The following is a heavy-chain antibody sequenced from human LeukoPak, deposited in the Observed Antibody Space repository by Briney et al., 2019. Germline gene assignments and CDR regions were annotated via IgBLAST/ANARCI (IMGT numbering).Heavy chain of an antibody. Sequence: GASVKVSCKTSGYIFAAYYLNWVRQAPGQGLEWMGWINPNSGGTKYAQKFQDRVTMTRDTSINTAYMELSSLRSEDTAVYYCARSSGRSPNRDYMDVWGKGTTVTISS. D-gene: IGHD1-14*01. CDR2: INPNSGGT. CDR3: ARSSGRSPNRDYMDV. V-gene: IGHV1-2*02. J-gene: IGHJ6*03. CDR1: GYIFAAYY.